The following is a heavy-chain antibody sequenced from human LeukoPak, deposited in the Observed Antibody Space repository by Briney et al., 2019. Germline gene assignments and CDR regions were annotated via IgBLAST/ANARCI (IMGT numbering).Heavy chain of an antibody. CDR3: ARDETKVGSDGDKSSYYYVYYMDL. D-gene: IGHD5-24*01. CDR1: GDSVSSYH. V-gene: IGHV4-4*07. J-gene: IGHJ6*03. CDR2: VFTSGST. Sequence: SETLSLTCTVSGDSVSSYHWSWIRQPAGQGLEWIGRVFTSGSTSYNPSLKSRVIISVDKSKNQFSLKLNSVTAADTAVYYCARDETKVGSDGDKSSYYYVYYMDLWGKGTTVTVSS.